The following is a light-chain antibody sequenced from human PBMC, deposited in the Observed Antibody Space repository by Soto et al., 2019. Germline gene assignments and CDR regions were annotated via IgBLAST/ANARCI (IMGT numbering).Light chain of an antibody. Sequence: IQMTQSPSSVSASTGDRVTIIFRATQTIYKYLAWYQQKPGKPPHLLIYAASTLQSGVPSRFNGSGSGTDSTLTISSLQPEDFATYYCQQANSFPLTFGGGTKVDIK. J-gene: IGKJ4*01. CDR3: QQANSFPLT. CDR1: QTIYKY. V-gene: IGKV1-12*01. CDR2: AAS.